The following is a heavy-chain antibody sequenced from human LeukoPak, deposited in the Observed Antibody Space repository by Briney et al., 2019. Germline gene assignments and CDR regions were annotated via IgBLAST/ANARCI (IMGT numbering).Heavy chain of an antibody. CDR2: IFPGDSET. CDR1: GYSFTTYW. J-gene: IGHJ4*02. Sequence: PGESLQISCKGSGYSFTTYWIGWVRQMPGKGLEWMGIIFPGDSETIYSPSFQGQVTISADRSNSTAYLQWSSLKASDTAIYYCAKQFGRFTYGYVDFWGQGTLVTVSS. V-gene: IGHV5-51*01. CDR3: AKQFGRFTYGYVDF. D-gene: IGHD5-18*01.